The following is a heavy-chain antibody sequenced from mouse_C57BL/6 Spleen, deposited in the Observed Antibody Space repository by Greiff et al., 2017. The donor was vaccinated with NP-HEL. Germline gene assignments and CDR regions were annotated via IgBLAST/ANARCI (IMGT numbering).Heavy chain of an antibody. J-gene: IGHJ1*03. V-gene: IGHV1-26*01. D-gene: IGHD1-1*01. CDR3: ARRIYYYGSSYGWYFDV. CDR2: INPNNGGT. CDR1: GYTFTDYY. Sequence: EVQLQQSGPELVKPGASVKISCKASGYTFTDYYMNWVKQSHGKSLEWIGDINPNNGGTSYNQKFKGKATLTVDKSSSTAYMELRSLTSEDSAVYYCARRIYYYGSSYGWYFDVWGTGTTVTVSS.